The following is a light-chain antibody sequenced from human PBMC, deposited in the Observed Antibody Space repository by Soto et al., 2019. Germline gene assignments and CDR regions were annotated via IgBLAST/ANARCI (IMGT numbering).Light chain of an antibody. CDR3: RQDKEYPIT. CDR1: QSISTW. Sequence: DIQMTQSPSTLSASVGDRVTITCRASQSISTWLAWYQQKPGKAPNLLIYKASSSGSGVPSRFSGSGSGTECPLTNSSLQPDDFATYYCRQDKEYPITFGQGTQLEIK. V-gene: IGKV1-5*03. CDR2: KAS. J-gene: IGKJ5*01.